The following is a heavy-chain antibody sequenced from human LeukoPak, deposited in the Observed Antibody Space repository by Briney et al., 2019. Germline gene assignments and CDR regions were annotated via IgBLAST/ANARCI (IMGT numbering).Heavy chain of an antibody. CDR3: ARKTDSGGQGDY. CDR1: GFTFSNYA. D-gene: IGHD3-22*01. CDR2: ISGSGGNT. V-gene: IGHV3-23*01. J-gene: IGHJ4*02. Sequence: PGGSLRLSCAASGFTFSNYAMNWVRQAPGKGLEWVSTISGSGGNTYYADSVKGRFTISRDNSKNTLYLQMNSLRAEDTAVYYCARKTDSGGQGDYWGPGTLVTVSS.